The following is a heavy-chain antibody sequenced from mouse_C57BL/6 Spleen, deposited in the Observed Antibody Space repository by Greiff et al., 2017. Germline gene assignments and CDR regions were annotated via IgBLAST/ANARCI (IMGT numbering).Heavy chain of an antibody. Sequence: VKLQQSGAELVRPGASVTLSCKASGYTFTDYEMHWVKQTPVHGLEWIGAIDPETGGTAYNQKFKGKAILTADKSSSTAYMELRSLTSEDSAVYYCTRDWYYFDYWGQGTTLTVSS. CDR3: TRDWYYFDY. V-gene: IGHV1-15*01. CDR1: GYTFTDYE. CDR2: IDPETGGT. J-gene: IGHJ2*01. D-gene: IGHD4-1*01.